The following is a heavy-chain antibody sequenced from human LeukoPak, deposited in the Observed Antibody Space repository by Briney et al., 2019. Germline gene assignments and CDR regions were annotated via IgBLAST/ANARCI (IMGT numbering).Heavy chain of an antibody. J-gene: IGHJ5*02. CDR3: ARLPRGTTPGLVDP. CDR2: ISYDGSNK. CDR1: GFTFSSYG. D-gene: IGHD1-1*01. Sequence: PGGSLRLSCAASGFTFSSYGMHWVRQAPGKGLEWVAVISYDGSNKYYADSVKGRFTISRDNSKNTLYLQMNSLRAEDTAVYYCARLPRGTTPGLVDPRGQGTLVTVSS. V-gene: IGHV3-30*03.